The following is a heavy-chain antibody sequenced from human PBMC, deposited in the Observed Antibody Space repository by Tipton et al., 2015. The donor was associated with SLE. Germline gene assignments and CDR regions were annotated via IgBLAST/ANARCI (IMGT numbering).Heavy chain of an antibody. D-gene: IGHD7-27*01. J-gene: IGHJ6*03. V-gene: IGHV4-39*07. CDR2: VYDSGTT. CDR1: GDSITSDIYY. CDR3: ARDAGGSLGMESYYYYMDV. Sequence: TLSLTCFVSGDSITSDIYYWGWIRQPPGKGLEWIGSVYDSGTTHYNPSLKSRVTMSIDTSKNQFSLNLSSVTAADTAVYYCARDAGGSLGMESYYYYMDVWGKGTTVTVSS.